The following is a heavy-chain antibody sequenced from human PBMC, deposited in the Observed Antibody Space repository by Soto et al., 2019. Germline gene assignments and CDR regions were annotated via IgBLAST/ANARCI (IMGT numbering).Heavy chain of an antibody. J-gene: IGHJ5*02. V-gene: IGHV1-18*04. CDR3: ARVQLDLDP. CDR1: GYSFTSYG. CDR2: ISAYNGNT. Sequence: RVSVKVSCKGSGYSFTSYGISWVRQAPGQGLEWMGWISAYNGNTNYAQKLQGRVTMTTDTSTSTAYMELRSLRSVDTVVYYCARVQLDLDPWGQGTLVTVSS. D-gene: IGHD5-18*01.